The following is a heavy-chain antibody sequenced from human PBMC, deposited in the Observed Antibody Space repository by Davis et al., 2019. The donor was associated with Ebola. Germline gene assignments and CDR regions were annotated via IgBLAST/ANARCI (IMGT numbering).Heavy chain of an antibody. V-gene: IGHV4-30-4*07. J-gene: IGHJ4*02. CDR3: ARVKDFWSGLDY. CDR1: GGSISSGGYS. CDR2: TYYSGST. Sequence: SETLSLTCAVSGGSISSGGYSWSWIRQPPGKGLEWIGYTYYSGSTHYNPSLKSRVTISGDTSRNQFSLKLSSVTAADTAVYYCARVKDFWSGLDYWGQGTLVTVSS. D-gene: IGHD3-3*01.